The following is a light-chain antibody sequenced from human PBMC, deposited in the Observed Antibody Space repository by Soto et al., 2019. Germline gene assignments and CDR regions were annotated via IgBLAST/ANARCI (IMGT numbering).Light chain of an antibody. CDR2: DAS. J-gene: IGKJ3*01. CDR1: QDISDY. V-gene: IGKV1-33*01. Sequence: DIQMTQSPSSLSASVGDRVTITCQASQDISDYLNWYQQKPGKAPKLLIYDASNLETGVPSRFSGSGSGTDFTFTISSLQPEDIATYYCQKYDRAPFTFGPGTKVDFK. CDR3: QKYDRAPFT.